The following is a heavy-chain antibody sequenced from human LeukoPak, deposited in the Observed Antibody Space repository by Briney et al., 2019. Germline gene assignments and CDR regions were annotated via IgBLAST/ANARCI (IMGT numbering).Heavy chain of an antibody. CDR3: AREFFAPEVAFDI. D-gene: IGHD1-14*01. CDR1: GFTFSSYW. CDR2: IKQDGSEK. Sequence: GGSLRLSCAASGFTFSSYWMSWVRQAPGKGLEWVANIKQDGSEKYYVDSVKDRFIISRDNAKNSLYLQMSTLRAEDTAVYYCAREFFAPEVAFDIWGQGTMVTVSS. J-gene: IGHJ3*02. V-gene: IGHV3-7*05.